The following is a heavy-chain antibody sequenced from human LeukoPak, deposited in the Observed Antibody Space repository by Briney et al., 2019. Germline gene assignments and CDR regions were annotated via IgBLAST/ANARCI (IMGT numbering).Heavy chain of an antibody. D-gene: IGHD6-19*01. Sequence: SETLSLTCAVYGGSFSGYYWSWIRQPPGKGLEWIGEINHSGSTNYNPSLKSRVTISVDTSKNQFSLKLSSVTAADTAVYYCARDLWAVAGTTRGPYYYYMDVWGKGTTVTVSS. CDR2: INHSGST. CDR1: GGSFSGYY. V-gene: IGHV4-34*01. CDR3: ARDLWAVAGTTRGPYYYYMDV. J-gene: IGHJ6*03.